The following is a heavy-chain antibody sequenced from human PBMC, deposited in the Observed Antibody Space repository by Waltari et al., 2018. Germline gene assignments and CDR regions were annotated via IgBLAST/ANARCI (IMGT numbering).Heavy chain of an antibody. CDR2: ISSSSSYI. CDR3: ARDLWTIVGATSFGY. Sequence: EVQLVESGGGLVKPGGSLRLSCAASGFTFSSYSMNWVRQAPGKGLEWVSSISSSSSYIYYADSVKGRFTISRDNAKNSLYLQMNSLRAEDTAVYYCARDLWTIVGATSFGYWGQGTLVTVSS. CDR1: GFTFSSYS. V-gene: IGHV3-21*01. D-gene: IGHD1-26*01. J-gene: IGHJ4*02.